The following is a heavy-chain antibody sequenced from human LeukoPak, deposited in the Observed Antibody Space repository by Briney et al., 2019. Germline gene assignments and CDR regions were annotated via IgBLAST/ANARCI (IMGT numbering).Heavy chain of an antibody. CDR1: GFTFSSHA. J-gene: IGHJ2*01. CDR2: ISSSRSGDNT. Sequence: PGGSLRLSCAASGFTFSSHAMSWARQAPGKGREWVSGISSSRSGDNTYYADSVKGRFTISRDSSKNTLFLHMNILRAEDTAIYYCAKDRTVGASYWYFDLWGRGTLVTVSS. V-gene: IGHV3-23*01. D-gene: IGHD1-26*01. CDR3: AKDRTVGASYWYFDL.